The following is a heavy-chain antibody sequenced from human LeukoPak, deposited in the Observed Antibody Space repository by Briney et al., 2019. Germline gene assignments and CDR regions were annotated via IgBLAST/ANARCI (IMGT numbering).Heavy chain of an antibody. V-gene: IGHV3-9*01. D-gene: IGHD6-19*01. CDR2: ISWNSGSI. CDR1: QFTFDDYA. Sequence: PGRSLRLSCAASQFTFDDYAMHWVRQAPGKGLEWVSGISWNSGSIGYADSVKGRFTISRDNSKNTLYLQMNSLRAEDTAVYYCARDRQWLVRGGTFDYWGQGTLVTVSS. J-gene: IGHJ4*02. CDR3: ARDRQWLVRGGTFDY.